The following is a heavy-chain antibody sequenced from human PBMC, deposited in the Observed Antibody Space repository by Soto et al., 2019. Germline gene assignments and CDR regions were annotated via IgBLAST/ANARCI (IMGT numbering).Heavy chain of an antibody. CDR1: GFTFDDYA. J-gene: IGHJ6*02. V-gene: IGHV3-9*01. Sequence: PGGSLRLSCAASGFTFDDYAMHWVRQAPGKGLEWVSGISWNSGSIGYADSVKGRFTISRDNAKNSLYLQMNSLRAEDTALYYCARGQLVGSHYYYYGMDVWGQGTTVTVSS. CDR3: ARGQLVGSHYYYYGMDV. D-gene: IGHD6-6*01. CDR2: ISWNSGSI.